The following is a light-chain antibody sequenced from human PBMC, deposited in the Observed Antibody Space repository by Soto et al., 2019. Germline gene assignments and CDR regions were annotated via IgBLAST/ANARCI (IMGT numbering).Light chain of an antibody. CDR3: SSYTSSSTYV. J-gene: IGLJ1*01. CDR1: SSDVGGYNY. CDR2: EVS. V-gene: IGLV2-14*01. Sequence: QSVLKRPAYVSGSPGQSITISCNGTSSDVGGYNYVSWYQQHPGKAPKLMIYEVSNRPSGVSNRFSGSKSGNTASLTISGLQAEDEADYYCSSYTSSSTYVFATGTRSPS.